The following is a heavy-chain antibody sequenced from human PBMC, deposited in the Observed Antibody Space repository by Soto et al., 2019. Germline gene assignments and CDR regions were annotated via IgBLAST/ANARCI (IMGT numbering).Heavy chain of an antibody. CDR3: ARGSPDLLRFFFSWFDP. CDR2: IYYSGST. CDR1: GGSISSGDYY. V-gene: IGHV4-30-4*01. D-gene: IGHD3-3*01. Sequence: SETLSLTCTVSGGSISSGDYYWSWIRQPPGKGLEWIGYIYYSGSTYYNPSLKSRVTISVDTSKNQFSLKLSSVTAADTAVYYCARGSPDLLRFFFSWFDPWGQGTLVTVSS. J-gene: IGHJ5*02.